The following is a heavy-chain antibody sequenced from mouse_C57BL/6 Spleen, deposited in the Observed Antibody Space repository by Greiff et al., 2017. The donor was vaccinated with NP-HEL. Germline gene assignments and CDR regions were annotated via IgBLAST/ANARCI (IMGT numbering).Heavy chain of an antibody. D-gene: IGHD1-1*01. CDR3: ARNGGITTVVAKAMDY. Sequence: QVQLQQPGAELVKPGASVKLSCKASGYTFTSYWMQWVKQRPGQGLEWIGEIDPSDSYTNYNQKFKGKATLTVDTSSSTAYMQLSILTSEDSAVYYCARNGGITTVVAKAMDYWGQGTSVTVSS. J-gene: IGHJ4*01. CDR1: GYTFTSYW. CDR2: IDPSDSYT. V-gene: IGHV1-50*01.